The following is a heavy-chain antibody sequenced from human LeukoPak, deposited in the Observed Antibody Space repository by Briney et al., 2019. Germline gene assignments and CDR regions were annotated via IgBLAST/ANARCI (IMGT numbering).Heavy chain of an antibody. Sequence: GASVKVSCKASGYTFTGYYMHWVRQAPGQGLEWMGWINPNSGGTNYAQKFQGRVTMTRDTSISTAYMELSRLRSDDTAVYYCARDRPIAVAGDYYYYDVMDVWGEGTTVSVPS. V-gene: IGHV1-2*02. CDR1: GYTFTGYY. D-gene: IGHD6-19*01. CDR2: INPNSGGT. J-gene: IGHJ6*04. CDR3: ARDRPIAVAGDYYYYDVMDV.